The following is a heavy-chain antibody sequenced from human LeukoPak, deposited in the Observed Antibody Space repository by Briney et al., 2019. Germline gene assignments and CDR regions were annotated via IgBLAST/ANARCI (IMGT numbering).Heavy chain of an antibody. CDR1: GYTFTGYY. V-gene: IGHV1-2*02. J-gene: IGHJ5*02. D-gene: IGHD2-2*01. CDR3: ARDWCSSTSCSWFDP. CDR2: INPNSGGT. Sequence: AASVKVSCKASGYTFTGYYMHWVRQAPGQGLEWMGWINPNSGGTNYAQKFQGRVTMTRDTSISTAYMELSRLRSDDTAAYYCARDWCSSTSCSWFDPWGQGTLVTVSS.